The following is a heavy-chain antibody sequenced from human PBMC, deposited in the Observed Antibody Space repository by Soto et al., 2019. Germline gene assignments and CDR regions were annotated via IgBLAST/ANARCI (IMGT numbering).Heavy chain of an antibody. Sequence: SETLSLTCAVYGGSFSGYYWSWIRQPPGKGLEWIGEINHSGSTNYNPSLKSRVTISVDTSKNQFSLKLSSVTAADTAVYYCARLPGVGVGVFRQSATPEIDTFGQGTPVTISS. D-gene: IGHD3-16*01. CDR3: ARLPGVGVGVFRQSATPEIDT. V-gene: IGHV4-34*01. J-gene: IGHJ5*02. CDR1: GGSFSGYY. CDR2: INHSGST.